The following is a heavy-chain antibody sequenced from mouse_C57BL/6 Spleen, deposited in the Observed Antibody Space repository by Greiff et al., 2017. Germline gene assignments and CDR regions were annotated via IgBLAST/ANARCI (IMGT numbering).Heavy chain of an antibody. CDR2: ISSGSSTI. CDR1: GFTFSDYG. D-gene: IGHD2-4*01. J-gene: IGHJ2*01. V-gene: IGHV5-17*01. CDR3: ARPSIYYDYDGDVPFDY. Sequence: EVKLVESGGGLVKPGGSLKLSCAASGFTFSDYGMHWVRQAPEKGLEWVAYISSGSSTIYYADKVKGRFTISRDNAKNTLFLQMTSLRSEDTAMYYCARPSIYYDYDGDVPFDYWGQGTTLTVSS.